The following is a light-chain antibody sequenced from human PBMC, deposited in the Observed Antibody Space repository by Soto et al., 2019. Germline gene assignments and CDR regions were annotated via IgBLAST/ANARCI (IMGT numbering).Light chain of an antibody. J-gene: IGKJ1*01. V-gene: IGKV1-5*02. CDR3: QQYNFFWT. Sequence: DIQMTQSPSTLSASVGDRVTIICRASQTISSWLAWYQQKPGKAPKLLIYDASSLESGVPSRFSGSGSGTEFTLTISGLQPDDFATYYCQQYNFFWTFGQGTKVDTK. CDR2: DAS. CDR1: QTISSW.